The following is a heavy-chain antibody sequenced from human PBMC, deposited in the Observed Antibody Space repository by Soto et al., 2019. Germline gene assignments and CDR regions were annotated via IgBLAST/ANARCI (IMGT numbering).Heavy chain of an antibody. CDR1: GFSFDEYG. Sequence: VQLVESGGGVVRPGGSLRLSCAVSGFSFDEYGMSWVRQVPGKGLEWVSGINWNGGSTGYADSVKGRFTISRDNAKNSLYLQMNSLRAEDTALYHCARPYCSGGSCYDPRNDAFDIWGQGTMVTVSS. D-gene: IGHD2-15*01. J-gene: IGHJ3*02. V-gene: IGHV3-20*01. CDR2: INWNGGST. CDR3: ARPYCSGGSCYDPRNDAFDI.